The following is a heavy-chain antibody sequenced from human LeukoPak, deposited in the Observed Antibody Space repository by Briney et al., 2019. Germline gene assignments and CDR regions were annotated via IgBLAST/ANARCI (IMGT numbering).Heavy chain of an antibody. CDR2: INQDGSVK. D-gene: IGHD1-26*01. CDR1: GFTFRNYW. Sequence: PGGSLRLSCAASGFTFRNYWMSWVRQAPGKGLEWVANINQDGSVKNHVDSVKGRFTISRDNAKNSLYLQMNSLRPEDTAVYYCARGAPYRDSGDYWGQGTLVTVSS. CDR3: ARGAPYRDSGDY. J-gene: IGHJ4*02. V-gene: IGHV3-7*05.